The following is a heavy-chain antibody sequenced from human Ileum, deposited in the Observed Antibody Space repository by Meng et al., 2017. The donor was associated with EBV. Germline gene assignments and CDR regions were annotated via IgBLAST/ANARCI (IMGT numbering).Heavy chain of an antibody. CDR2: IYLSGST. CDR1: GGSMSSTNW. CDR3: ARADKVRFDY. Sequence: VRTQGSGPGLVMPSGSLSLTCAVCGGSMSSTNWWSWVRQPPGKGLEWMGEIYLSGSTTYNPSLKSRVSISVDKSKNQFSLKLSSVTAADTAVYYCARADKVRFDYWGQGTLVTVSS. J-gene: IGHJ4*02. V-gene: IGHV4-4*02.